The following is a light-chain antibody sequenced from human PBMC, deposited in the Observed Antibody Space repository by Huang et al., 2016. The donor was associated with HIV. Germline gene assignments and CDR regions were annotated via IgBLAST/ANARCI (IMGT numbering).Light chain of an antibody. J-gene: IGKJ4*01. Sequence: EIVMTQSPATLSVAPGERVTLSCRASQNLNSDLAWYQQKPVQAPRLLMYDASTRATDFPAGFSGSGSGTEFTLTISSLQSEDFAVYYCQQYKDWPLTFGGGTKVEIK. V-gene: IGKV3-15*01. CDR2: DAS. CDR3: QQYKDWPLT. CDR1: QNLNSD.